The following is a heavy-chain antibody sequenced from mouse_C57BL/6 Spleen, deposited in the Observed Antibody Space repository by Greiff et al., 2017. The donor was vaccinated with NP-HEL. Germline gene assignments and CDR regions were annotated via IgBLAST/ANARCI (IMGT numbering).Heavy chain of an antibody. Sequence: VQRVESGAELARPGASVKMSCKASGYTFTSYTMHWVKQRPGQGLEWIGYINPSSGYTKYNQKFKDKAILTADKSSSTAYMQLSSLTSEDSAVYYCARYDGNYGFDVWGTGTTVTVSS. J-gene: IGHJ1*03. CDR2: INPSSGYT. CDR1: GYTFTSYT. CDR3: ARYDGNYGFDV. D-gene: IGHD2-3*01. V-gene: IGHV1-4*01.